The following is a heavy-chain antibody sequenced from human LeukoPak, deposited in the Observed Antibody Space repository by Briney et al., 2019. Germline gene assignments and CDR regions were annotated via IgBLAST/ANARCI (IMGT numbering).Heavy chain of an antibody. CDR3: ARRLLWFGSHYDY. J-gene: IGHJ4*02. V-gene: IGHV4-34*01. CDR1: GGSFSGYY. Sequence: SGTLSLTCAVYGGSFSGYYWSWIRQPPGKGLEWIGEINHSGSTNYNPSLKSRVTISVDTSKNQFSLKLSSVTAADTAVYYCARRLLWFGSHYDYWGQGTLVTVSS. D-gene: IGHD3-10*01. CDR2: INHSGST.